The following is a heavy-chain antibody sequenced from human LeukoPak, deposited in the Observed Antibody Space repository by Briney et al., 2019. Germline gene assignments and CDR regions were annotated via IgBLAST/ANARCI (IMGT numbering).Heavy chain of an antibody. CDR1: GGSISSSSYY. J-gene: IGHJ4*02. CDR2: IYYSGST. CDR3: ARRERWGPYYFDY. D-gene: IGHD1-26*01. V-gene: IGHV4-39*01. Sequence: SETLSLTCTVSGGSISSSSYYWGWIRQPPGKGLEWIGSIYYSGSTYYNPSLKSRVTISVDTSKNQFSLKLSSVTAADTAVYYCARRERWGPYYFDYWGQGTLVTVSS.